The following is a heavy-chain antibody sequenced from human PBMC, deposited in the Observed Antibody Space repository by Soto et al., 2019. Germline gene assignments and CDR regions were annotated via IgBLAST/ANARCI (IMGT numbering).Heavy chain of an antibody. V-gene: IGHV4-39*01. CDR2: MDYSGST. J-gene: IGHJ6*02. CDR1: GGSISASSYY. Sequence: ETLSLTCTVSGGSISASSYYWGWIRQPPGKGLEWIGSMDYSGSTYYNPSLKSRVTISVDTSKNQYSLKLTSVTAADTAVYYCACIFSGGYSYGFNYYGMDVWGQGTTVTVSS. D-gene: IGHD5-18*01. CDR3: ACIFSGGYSYGFNYYGMDV.